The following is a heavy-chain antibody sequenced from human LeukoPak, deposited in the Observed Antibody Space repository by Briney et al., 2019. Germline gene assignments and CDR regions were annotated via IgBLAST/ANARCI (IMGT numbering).Heavy chain of an antibody. CDR3: ARARPSMWIDY. D-gene: IGHD5-12*01. Sequence: QPGGSLRLSCAASGFTFSSYWMSWVRQAPGKGLEWVANIKQDGSEKYYVDSVKGRFTISRDNAKNSLYLQMNSLRPEDTAVYYCARARPSMWIDYWGQGTLVTVSS. V-gene: IGHV3-7*01. CDR1: GFTFSSYW. CDR2: IKQDGSEK. J-gene: IGHJ4*02.